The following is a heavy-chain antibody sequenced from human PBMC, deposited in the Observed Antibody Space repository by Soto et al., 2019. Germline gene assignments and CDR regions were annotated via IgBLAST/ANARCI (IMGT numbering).Heavy chain of an antibody. J-gene: IGHJ3*02. CDR1: GGSISSSNW. D-gene: IGHD3-3*01. V-gene: IGHV4-4*02. Sequence: SETLSLTCAVSGGSISSSNWWSWVRQPPGKGLEWIGEIYHSGSTNYNPSLKSRVNISVDTSKNQFSLKLSSVTAADTAVYYCATGSSGYDFWSGYYDAFDIWGQGTMVTVSS. CDR2: IYHSGST. CDR3: ATGSSGYDFWSGYYDAFDI.